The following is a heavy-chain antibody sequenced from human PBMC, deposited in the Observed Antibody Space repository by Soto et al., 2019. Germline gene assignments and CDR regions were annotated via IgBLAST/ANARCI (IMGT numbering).Heavy chain of an antibody. CDR2: IYYSGST. V-gene: IGHV4-59*12. J-gene: IGHJ3*02. Sequence: PSETLSLTCTVSGGSISSYYWSWIRQPPGKGLEWIGCIYYSGSTNYNPSLKSRVTISVDTSKKQFSLKLSSVTAADTAVYYCARILYCSGGSCYAFDIWGQGTMVTVSS. D-gene: IGHD2-15*01. CDR1: GGSISSYY. CDR3: ARILYCSGGSCYAFDI.